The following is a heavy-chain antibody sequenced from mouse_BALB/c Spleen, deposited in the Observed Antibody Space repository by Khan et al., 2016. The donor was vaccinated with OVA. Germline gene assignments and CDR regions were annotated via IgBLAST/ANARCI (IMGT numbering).Heavy chain of an antibody. CDR2: INPSTDGT. D-gene: IGHD4-1*01. Sequence: EVQLQESGPELIKPGASVKMSCKASGYTFTNYVIHWVRQRPGQGLEWIGYINPSTDGTRYNEKFKGKATLTSDKSSTTAYLEFSSLTSEDSAVYYCARGASSWDFSFPYWGQGTLVTVSA. J-gene: IGHJ3*01. V-gene: IGHV1S136*01. CDR1: GYTFTNYV. CDR3: ARGASSWDFSFPY.